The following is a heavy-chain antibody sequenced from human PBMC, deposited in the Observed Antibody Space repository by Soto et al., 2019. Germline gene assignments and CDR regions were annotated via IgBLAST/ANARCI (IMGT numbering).Heavy chain of an antibody. CDR2: INPSGGST. CDR1: GYTFTSYY. CDR3: ARDLRGGGWANLYYYYYGMDV. V-gene: IGHV1-46*01. Sequence: GASVKVSCKASGYTFTSYYMHWVRQAPGQGLEWMGIINPSGGSTSYAQKFQGRVTMTRDTSTSTVYMELSSLRSEDTAVYYCARDLRGGGWANLYYYYYGMDVWGQGTTVTVSS. J-gene: IGHJ6*02. D-gene: IGHD6-19*01.